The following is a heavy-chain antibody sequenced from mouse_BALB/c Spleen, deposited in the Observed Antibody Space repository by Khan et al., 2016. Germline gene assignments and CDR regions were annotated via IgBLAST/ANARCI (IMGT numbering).Heavy chain of an antibody. D-gene: IGHD2-1*01. Sequence: QVQLQQSGAELAKPGASVKMSCKASGYTFTSYWMHWVKQRPGQGLEWIGYINPSTGYTEYNQKFKDKVTLTADKSSSTAYLPLSSLTSEDSAVYDCARLHYYGNYHDCGGQGTTLTVSS. CDR3: ARLHYYGNYHDC. V-gene: IGHV1-7*01. CDR1: GYTFTSYW. J-gene: IGHJ2*01. CDR2: INPSTGYT.